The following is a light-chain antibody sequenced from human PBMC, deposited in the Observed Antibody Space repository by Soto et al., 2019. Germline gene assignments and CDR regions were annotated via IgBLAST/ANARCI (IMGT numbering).Light chain of an antibody. CDR2: GPS. V-gene: IGKV3-20*01. CDR1: QSVSACY. J-gene: IGKJ1*01. Sequence: EIVLTQSPGTLSLSPGERATLSCRASQSVSACYLAWYQQKPGQAPRLLVYGPSSRATAIPDRFSGSGSGTDFTLIISSLEPEDFAVYYCQQYHISSWTFGQGTRVDIK. CDR3: QQYHISSWT.